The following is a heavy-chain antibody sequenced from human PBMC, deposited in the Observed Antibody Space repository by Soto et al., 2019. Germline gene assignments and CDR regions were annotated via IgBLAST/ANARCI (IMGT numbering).Heavy chain of an antibody. V-gene: IGHV1-18*01. CDR1: GYTFSSIG. Sequence: ASVKVSCKTSGYTFSSIGISWVRQAPGQGLEWMGWISPHKDNTYYAQRLQGRVTMTTDTSTSTAYMELRSLRSDDTAVYFCARDLDGSGSYYTKYWAQGTLVTVCS. D-gene: IGHD3-10*01. CDR2: ISPHKDNT. J-gene: IGHJ4*02. CDR3: ARDLDGSGSYYTKY.